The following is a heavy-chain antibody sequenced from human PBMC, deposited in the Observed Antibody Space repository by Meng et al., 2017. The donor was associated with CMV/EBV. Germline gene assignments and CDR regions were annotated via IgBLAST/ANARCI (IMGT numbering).Heavy chain of an antibody. Sequence: GGSLRPSCAASGFAFSRFWMTWVRQPPGKGLEFEANIKDNGGVKEYADSLKGRFTISRDNARNSVYLQMTNVRAEDTAVYFCARDWADGFDYWGQGVLVTVSS. V-gene: IGHV3-7*01. J-gene: IGHJ4*02. CDR2: IKDNGGVK. D-gene: IGHD7-27*01. CDR3: ARDWADGFDY. CDR1: GFAFSRFW.